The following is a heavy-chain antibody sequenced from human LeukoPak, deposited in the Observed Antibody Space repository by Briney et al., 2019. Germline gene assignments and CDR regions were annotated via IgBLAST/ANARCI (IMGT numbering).Heavy chain of an antibody. D-gene: IGHD1-1*01. CDR2: MNPNSGNT. CDR3: ARIGFVLDWNDLDY. CDR1: GYTFTSYD. V-gene: IGHV1-8*02. J-gene: IGHJ4*02. Sequence: GASVKVSCKASGYTFTSYDINWVRQATGQGLEWMGWMNPNSGNTGYAQKFQGRVTMTRDTSTSTVYMELSSLRSEDTAVYYCARIGFVLDWNDLDYWGQGTLVTVSS.